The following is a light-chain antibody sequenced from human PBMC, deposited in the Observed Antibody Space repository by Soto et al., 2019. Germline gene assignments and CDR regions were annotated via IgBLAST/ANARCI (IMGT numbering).Light chain of an antibody. V-gene: IGKV3-15*01. CDR2: GAS. J-gene: IGKJ1*01. CDR1: QSVGSN. Sequence: EIVMTQSPATLSVSPGERATLSCRASQSVGSNLACYQQKPGQPPRLLIYGASTRATGTPARFSGSGSGTEFTLTISSLQSEDFAIYFCQQYNNWPPDRTFGQGTKVEIK. CDR3: QQYNNWPPDRT.